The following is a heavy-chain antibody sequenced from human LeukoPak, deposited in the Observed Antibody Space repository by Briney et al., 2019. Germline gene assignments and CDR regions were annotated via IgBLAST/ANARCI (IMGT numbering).Heavy chain of an antibody. J-gene: IGHJ6*03. CDR2: ISGRGITT. CDR3: AKYDNGFLYYYLDV. D-gene: IGHD3-22*01. Sequence: GGSLRLSCAASGFTFSTYGMTWVRQAPGKGLEWVAGISGRGITTAYAESVEGRFTISRDNSKNTLYVQMDSLRVEDTAVYYCAKYDNGFLYYYLDVWGKGTTVTVSS. V-gene: IGHV3-23*01. CDR1: GFTFSTYG.